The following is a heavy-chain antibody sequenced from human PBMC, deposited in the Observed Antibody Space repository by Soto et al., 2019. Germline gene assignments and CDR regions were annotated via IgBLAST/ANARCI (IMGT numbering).Heavy chain of an antibody. CDR2: MNPHSGNT. CDR1: GYTFTKYD. V-gene: IGHV1-8*01. J-gene: IGHJ6*03. CDR3: ASGIAARGYYYYMDV. Sequence: ASVKVSCKASGYTFTKYDINWVRQATGQRLEWMGWMNPHSGNTGYAQKFQGRVTMTRNTSISTAYMELSSLRSEDTAVYYCASGIAARGYYYYMDVWGKGTTVTVSS. D-gene: IGHD6-6*01.